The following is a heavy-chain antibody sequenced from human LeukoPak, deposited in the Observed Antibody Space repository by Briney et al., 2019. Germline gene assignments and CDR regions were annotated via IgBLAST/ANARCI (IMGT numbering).Heavy chain of an antibody. D-gene: IGHD4-23*01. CDR1: GFTFKNYA. V-gene: IGHV3-23*01. J-gene: IGHJ3*02. Sequence: GGSLRLSCAASGFTFKNYAMSWVRQAPGKGLEWVSAISGSGDRTYYADSVKGRFTISRDNSKNTIYLQMNSLRAEDTAVYYCAKRGDYGANTGLHAFDIWGRGTMVTVSS. CDR2: ISGSGDRT. CDR3: AKRGDYGANTGLHAFDI.